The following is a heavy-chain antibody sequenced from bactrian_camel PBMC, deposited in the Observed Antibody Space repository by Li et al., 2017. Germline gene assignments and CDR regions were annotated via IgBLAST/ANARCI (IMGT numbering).Heavy chain of an antibody. D-gene: IGHD8*01. V-gene: IGHV3S54*01. CDR1: GDIESSRC. Sequence: HVQLVESGGGSVQAGGSLRLSCKASGDIESSRCMGWFRQAPGQEREGVAAIDTGDGSTYYLNSVEGRLTISHDNAKNTLYLQLNSLATEDTAMYYCVQGVYWSTYGDIFRHQRGQGTQVTVS. CDR2: IDTGDGST. J-gene: IGHJ4*01. CDR3: VQGVYWSTYGDIFRHQ.